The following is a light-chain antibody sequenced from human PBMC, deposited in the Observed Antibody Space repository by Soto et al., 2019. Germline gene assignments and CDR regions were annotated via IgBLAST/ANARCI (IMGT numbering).Light chain of an antibody. Sequence: APAQPPPPSGSPGQSITPSPPRNSSDVGGYNYVSWYQQHPGKAPKLMIYDVSNRPSGVSNRFSGSKSGNTASLTISGLQAEDEADYYCSSYTSSSTYVFGTGTKVTVL. V-gene: IGLV2-14*01. CDR3: SSYTSSSTYV. J-gene: IGLJ1*01. CDR1: SSDVGGYNY. CDR2: DVS.